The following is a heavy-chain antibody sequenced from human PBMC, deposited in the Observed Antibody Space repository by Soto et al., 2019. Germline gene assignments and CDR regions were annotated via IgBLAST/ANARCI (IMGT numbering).Heavy chain of an antibody. D-gene: IGHD2-2*01. CDR2: ISYDGSNK. J-gene: IGHJ4*02. V-gene: IGHV3-30-3*01. CDR3: ARGPSSLTRFDY. Sequence: QVQLVESGGGVVQPGRSLRLSCAASGFTFSSYAMHWVRQAPGTGLEWVAVISYDGSNKYYADSVKGRFTISRDNSKNTLYLQMNSLRPEDTAVYYCARGPSSLTRFDYWGQGTLVTVSS. CDR1: GFTFSSYA.